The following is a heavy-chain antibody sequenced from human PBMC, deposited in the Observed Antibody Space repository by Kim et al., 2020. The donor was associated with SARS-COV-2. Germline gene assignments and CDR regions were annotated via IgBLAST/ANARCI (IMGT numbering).Heavy chain of an antibody. J-gene: IGHJ6*02. V-gene: IGHV3-30*18. CDR3: AKDRDHTYYYGSGSYRVSYYGMDV. CDR1: GFTFSSYG. D-gene: IGHD3-10*01. Sequence: GGSLRLSCAASGFTFSSYGMHWVRQAPGKGLEWVAVISYDGSNKYYADSVKGRFTISRDNSKNTLYLQMNSLRAEDTAVYYCAKDRDHTYYYGSGSYRVSYYGMDVWGQGTTVTVSS. CDR2: ISYDGSNK.